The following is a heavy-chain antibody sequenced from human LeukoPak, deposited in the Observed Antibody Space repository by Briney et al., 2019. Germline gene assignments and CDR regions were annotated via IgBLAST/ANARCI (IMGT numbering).Heavy chain of an antibody. CDR3: AGEGPTTSFDY. V-gene: IGHV4-4*07. Sequence: SETLSLTCTVSGDSISRYYWSWIRQPAGKGLEWIGRVYASGSTNYHPSLKSRITMSVDTSKNQFSLRLTSVTAADTAVYYCAGEGPTTSFDYWGQGSLVAVSS. CDR1: GDSISRYY. CDR2: VYASGST. D-gene: IGHD1-26*01. J-gene: IGHJ4*02.